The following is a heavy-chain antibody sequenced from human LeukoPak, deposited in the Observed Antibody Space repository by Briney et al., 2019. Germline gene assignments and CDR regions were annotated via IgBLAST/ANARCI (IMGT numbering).Heavy chain of an antibody. Sequence: PGGSLRLSCAVSGITLSNYGMSWVRQAPGKGLEWVAGIKGRFTISRDNPKNTLFLQMNSLRAEDTAVCFCAKRGVVIRVILVGFHKEAYYFDSWGQGALVTVSS. J-gene: IGHJ4*02. CDR3: AKRGVVIRVILVGFHKEAYYFDS. CDR1: GITLSNYG. V-gene: IGHV3-23*01. CDR2: I. D-gene: IGHD3-10*01.